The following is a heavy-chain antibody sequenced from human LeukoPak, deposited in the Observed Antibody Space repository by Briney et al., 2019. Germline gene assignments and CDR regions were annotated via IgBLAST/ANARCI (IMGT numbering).Heavy chain of an antibody. CDR2: IAIAGDT. D-gene: IGHD6-13*01. CDR1: GFTFSRYD. Sequence: GGSLRLSCAASGFTFSRYDIHWVRQAAGKGLEWVAAIAIAGDTFYAASVKGRFTISRDNSKNTLYLQMSSLRAEDTAVYYCVKGQLVLYYYGMDVWGKGTTVTVSS. CDR3: VKGQLVLYYYGMDV. V-gene: IGHV3-13*01. J-gene: IGHJ6*04.